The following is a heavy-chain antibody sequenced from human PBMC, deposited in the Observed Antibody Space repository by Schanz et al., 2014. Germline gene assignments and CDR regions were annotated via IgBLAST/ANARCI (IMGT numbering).Heavy chain of an antibody. CDR3: ARDFSAYVGNYFDY. D-gene: IGHD5-12*01. Sequence: QVQVVQSGAEVKKPGASVKVSCKASGYTFTDYGVIWVRQAPGQGLEWMGWISTSNGNTNYAQKLQGRVTMTTDTSTSTAYMELTSLRFDDTAVYYCARDFSAYVGNYFDYWGQGTLVTVSS. J-gene: IGHJ4*02. V-gene: IGHV1-18*01. CDR1: GYTFTDYG. CDR2: ISTSNGNT.